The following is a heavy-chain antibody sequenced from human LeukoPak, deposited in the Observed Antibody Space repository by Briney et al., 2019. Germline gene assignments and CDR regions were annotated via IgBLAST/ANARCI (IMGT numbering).Heavy chain of an antibody. CDR2: IYYSGST. CDR1: GGSISSYY. J-gene: IGHJ4*02. V-gene: IGHV4-59*08. D-gene: IGHD3-16*01. CDR3: ARFGMGRPFDY. Sequence: SETLSLTCTVSGGSISSYYWSWIRQPPEKGLEWIGYIYYSGSTNYNPSLKSRVTISVDTSKNQFSLKLSSVTAADTAVYYCARFGMGRPFDYWGQGTLVTVSS.